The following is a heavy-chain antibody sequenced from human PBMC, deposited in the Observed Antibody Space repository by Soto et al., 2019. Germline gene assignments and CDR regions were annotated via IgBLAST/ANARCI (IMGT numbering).Heavy chain of an antibody. J-gene: IGHJ4*02. CDR2: IRTKPNKYAT. Sequence: GGSLRLSWSSSGFTFSDSAIHWVRQAAGKGLEWVGRIRTKPNKYATAYGVSVKGRFTISRDDSKNTAYLQMDSLKTEDTAVYYCSRDRSGIEGATPDWGKGTLVTVSS. V-gene: IGHV3-73*01. D-gene: IGHD1-26*01. CDR3: SRDRSGIEGATPD. CDR1: GFTFSDSA.